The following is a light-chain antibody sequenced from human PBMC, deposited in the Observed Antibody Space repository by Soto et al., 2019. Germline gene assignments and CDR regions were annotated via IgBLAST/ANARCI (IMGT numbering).Light chain of an antibody. CDR3: QQYGSTPRT. J-gene: IGKJ1*01. CDR2: GAS. CDR1: QSVSSN. Sequence: EIVMTQSPATLSVSPGERATLSCRASQSVSSNLAWYQQKPGQAPRLLIYGASTRATGIPARFSGSGSGTDFTLTISGLEPEDIAVYYCQQYGSTPRTFGQGTKVDI. V-gene: IGKV3-15*01.